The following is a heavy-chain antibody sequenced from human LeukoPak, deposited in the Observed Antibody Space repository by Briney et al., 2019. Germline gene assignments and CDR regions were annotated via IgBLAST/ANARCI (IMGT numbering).Heavy chain of an antibody. CDR1: GFTFSSYW. V-gene: IGHV3-74*01. D-gene: IGHD1-14*01. J-gene: IGHJ4*02. CDR2: IKSDGSVT. CDR3: ARDHDAVGTTIDH. Sequence: PGGSLRLFCAASGFTFSSYWMHWVRQAPGEGLVWVSRIKSDGSVTWYADSVKGRFTISRDNAKNMLYLQMNSLRDEDTAVYCCARDHDAVGTTIDHWGQGTLVTVSS.